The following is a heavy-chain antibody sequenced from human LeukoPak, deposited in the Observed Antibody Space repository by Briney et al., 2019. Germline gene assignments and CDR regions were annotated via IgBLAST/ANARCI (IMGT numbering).Heavy chain of an antibody. CDR1: GLTFSEYY. J-gene: IGHJ4*02. V-gene: IGHV3-11*01. D-gene: IGHD6-19*01. CDR3: ARETVAGTFDY. CDR2: ISSSGDIV. Sequence: PGGSLRLSCAASGLTFSEYYISWIRQAPGKGLEWVSDISSSGDIVSYADSVKGRFTISRDNAKDSLYLQMNSLRAEDTAVYYCARETVAGTFDYWSQGTLVTVSS.